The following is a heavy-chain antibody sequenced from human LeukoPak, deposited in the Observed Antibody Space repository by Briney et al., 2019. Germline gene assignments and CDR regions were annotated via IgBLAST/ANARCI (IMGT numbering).Heavy chain of an antibody. Sequence: GGSLRLSCAASGFTFSSYAMSWVRQAPGEGLEWVSAISGSCGSTYYADSVKGRFTISRDNSKNTLYLQMNSLRAEDTAVYYCAKTRTGYSSGWLIDYWGQGTLVTVSS. D-gene: IGHD6-19*01. J-gene: IGHJ4*02. V-gene: IGHV3-23*01. CDR3: AKTRTGYSSGWLIDY. CDR1: GFTFSSYA. CDR2: ISGSCGST.